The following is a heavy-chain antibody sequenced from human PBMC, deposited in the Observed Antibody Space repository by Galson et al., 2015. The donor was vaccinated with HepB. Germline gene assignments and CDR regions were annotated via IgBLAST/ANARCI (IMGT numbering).Heavy chain of an antibody. J-gene: IGHJ3*02. Sequence: QSGAEVKKPGESLRISCQGSGYSFTSYWIGWVRQMPGKGLEWMGIIRPGASDTRYSPSFQGQVTMSVDESISTAYVQWSSLKASDTAIYYCARLPAWYARRYALVFGAFDIWGQGTMVTVSS. CDR2: IRPGASDT. CDR1: GYSFTSYW. CDR3: ARLPAWYARRYALVFGAFDI. D-gene: IGHD2-8*01. V-gene: IGHV5-51*03.